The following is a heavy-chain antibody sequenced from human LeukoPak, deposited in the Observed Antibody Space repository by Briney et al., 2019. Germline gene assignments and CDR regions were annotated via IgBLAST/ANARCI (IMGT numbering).Heavy chain of an antibody. D-gene: IGHD2-2*01. CDR3: ARAKYCSRTSCYSEEY. CDR2: ISAYNGRT. J-gene: IGHJ4*02. CDR1: GYTFTTYG. V-gene: IGHV1-18*01. Sequence: GASVKVSCKTSGYTFTTYGISLVRQAPGQGLEWTGGISAYNGRTNYAQKLQGRVTMTTDTSTSTAYMELRSLRSDDTAVYYCARAKYCSRTSCYSEEYWGQGTLVTVSS.